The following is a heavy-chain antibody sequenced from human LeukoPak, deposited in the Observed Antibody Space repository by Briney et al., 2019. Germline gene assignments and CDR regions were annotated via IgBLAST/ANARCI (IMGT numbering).Heavy chain of an antibody. D-gene: IGHD3-10*01. V-gene: IGHV3-30*18. J-gene: IGHJ3*02. Sequence: PGRSLRLSCAASGFTFSSYGMHWVRQAPGKGVEWVAVISYDGSNKYYADSVKGRFTISRDNSKNALYLQMNSLRAEDTAVYYCAKDFRLLWFGEGWDAFDIWGQGTMVTVSS. CDR3: AKDFRLLWFGEGWDAFDI. CDR2: ISYDGSNK. CDR1: GFTFSSYG.